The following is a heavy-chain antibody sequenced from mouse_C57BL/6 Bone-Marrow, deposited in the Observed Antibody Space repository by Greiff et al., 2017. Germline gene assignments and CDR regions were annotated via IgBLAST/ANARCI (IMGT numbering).Heavy chain of an antibody. CDR3: AREDITTVVAGFDY. CDR1: GYSFTDYN. CDR2: INPNYGTT. D-gene: IGHD1-1*01. J-gene: IGHJ2*01. Sequence: SGPELVKPGASVKISCKASGYSFTDYNMNWVKQSNGKSLEWIGVINPNYGTTSYNQKFKGKATLTVDQSSSTAYMQLNSLTSEDSAVYYCAREDITTVVAGFDYWGQVTTLTVSS. V-gene: IGHV1-39*01.